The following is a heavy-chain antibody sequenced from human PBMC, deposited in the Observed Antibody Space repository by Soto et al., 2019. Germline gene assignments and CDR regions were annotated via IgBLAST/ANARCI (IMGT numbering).Heavy chain of an antibody. J-gene: IGHJ4*02. CDR2: VYWTGST. D-gene: IGHD2-8*01. Sequence: SETLSLTCSVSGDSITTNGCYWGWIRQPPGKGLQWIGNVYWTGSTFSHPSLTSRVFISVDTSKNEFSLRLTSVTAADTAVYYCARSHYTYGLLIDYWGPGTLVTVPS. CDR3: ARSHYTYGLLIDY. V-gene: IGHV4-39*01. CDR1: GDSITTNGCY.